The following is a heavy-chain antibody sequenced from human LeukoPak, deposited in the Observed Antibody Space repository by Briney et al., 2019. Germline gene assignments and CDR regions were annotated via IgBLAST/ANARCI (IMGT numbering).Heavy chain of an antibody. Sequence: VASVKVSCKASGGTFSSYAISWVRQAPGQGLEWMGWINPNSGGTNYAQKFQGWVTMTRDTSISTAYMELSRLRSDDTAVYYCAVLWFGELPLDYWGQGTLVTVSS. CDR1: GGTFSSYA. CDR2: INPNSGGT. D-gene: IGHD3-10*01. J-gene: IGHJ4*02. CDR3: AVLWFGELPLDY. V-gene: IGHV1-2*04.